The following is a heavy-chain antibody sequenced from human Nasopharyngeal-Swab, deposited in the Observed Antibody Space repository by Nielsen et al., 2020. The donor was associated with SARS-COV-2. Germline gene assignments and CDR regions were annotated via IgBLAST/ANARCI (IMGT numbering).Heavy chain of an antibody. V-gene: IGHV3-23*01. D-gene: IGHD2-21*01. Sequence: GGSLRLSCAASGFTFNNYNFNWVRQAPGKGLEWVSSISGSGGGTQYADSVKGRFTISRDNSKNTLYLQMNSLRVEDTAVYYCAKAPYLRGLDVWGQGTTVTVSS. J-gene: IGHJ6*02. CDR3: AKAPYLRGLDV. CDR2: ISGSGGGT. CDR1: GFTFNNYN.